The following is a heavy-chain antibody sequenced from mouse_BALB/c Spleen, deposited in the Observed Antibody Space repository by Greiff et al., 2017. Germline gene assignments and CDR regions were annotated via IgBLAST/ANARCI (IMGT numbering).Heavy chain of an antibody. V-gene: IGHV2-2*02. J-gene: IGHJ4*01. D-gene: IGHD2-10*02. Sequence: QVHVKQSGPGLVQPSQSLSITCTVSGFSLTSYGVHWVRQSPGKGLEWLGVIWSGGSTDYNAAFISRLSISKDNSKSQVFFKMNSLQANDTAIYYCARNRYGTYYAMDYWGQGTSVTVSS. CDR1: GFSLTSYG. CDR2: IWSGGST. CDR3: ARNRYGTYYAMDY.